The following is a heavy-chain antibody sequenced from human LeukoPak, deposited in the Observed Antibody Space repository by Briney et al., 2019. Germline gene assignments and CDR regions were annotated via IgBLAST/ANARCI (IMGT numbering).Heavy chain of an antibody. D-gene: IGHD3-9*01. V-gene: IGHV3-21*01. J-gene: IGHJ4*02. CDR2: ISSSSSYI. CDR3: ARAPRGPVRYFDWLSPFDY. Sequence: PGGSLRLSCAASGFTFSSCAMNWVRQAPGKGLEWVSSISSSSSYIYYADSVKGRFTISRDNAKNSLYLQMNSLRAEDTAVYYCARAPRGPVRYFDWLSPFDYWGQGTLVTVSS. CDR1: GFTFSSCA.